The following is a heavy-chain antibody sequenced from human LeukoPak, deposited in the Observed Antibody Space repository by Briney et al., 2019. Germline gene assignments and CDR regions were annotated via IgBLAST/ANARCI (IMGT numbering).Heavy chain of an antibody. Sequence: PGGSMTLSCAASGFTFSTYWINWFRQAPGGGLEWVAKINQDGSEKYYVDSVKGRFTISRDNAKKSLYLQINRLRVEDTAVYYCATNAVAGSYWGQGTLVTVSS. J-gene: IGHJ4*02. CDR2: INQDGSEK. V-gene: IGHV3-7*01. D-gene: IGHD6-19*01. CDR1: GFTFSTYW. CDR3: ATNAVAGSY.